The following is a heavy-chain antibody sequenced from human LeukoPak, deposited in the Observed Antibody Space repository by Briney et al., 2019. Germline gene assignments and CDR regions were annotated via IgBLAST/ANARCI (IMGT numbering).Heavy chain of an antibody. Sequence: GASVKVSCKASGYAFTSYGISWVRQAPGQGLEWMGWISAYNGNTNYAQKLQGRVTMTTDTSTSTAYMELRSLRSDDTAVYYCARDLGYSSSSGGYFDYWGQGTLVTVSS. CDR1: GYAFTSYG. V-gene: IGHV1-18*01. D-gene: IGHD6-6*01. CDR3: ARDLGYSSSSGGYFDY. J-gene: IGHJ4*02. CDR2: ISAYNGNT.